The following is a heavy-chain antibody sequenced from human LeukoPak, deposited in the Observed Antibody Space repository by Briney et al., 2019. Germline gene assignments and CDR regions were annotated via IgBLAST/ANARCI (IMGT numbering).Heavy chain of an antibody. CDR1: GGSISSSSYY. CDR3: ARSTVTYDY. CDR2: IYYSGST. Sequence: PSETLSLTCTVSGGSISSSSYYWGWIRQPPGQGLEWIGSIYYSGSTYYNPSLKSRVTISVDTSKNQFSLKLSSVTAADTAVYYCARSTVTYDYWGQGTLVTVSS. V-gene: IGHV4-39*01. J-gene: IGHJ4*02. D-gene: IGHD4-17*01.